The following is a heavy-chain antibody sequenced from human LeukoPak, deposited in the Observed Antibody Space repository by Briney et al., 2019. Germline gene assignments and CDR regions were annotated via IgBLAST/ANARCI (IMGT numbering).Heavy chain of an antibody. CDR3: ARAWIAAAGHSFDY. Sequence: GGSLRLSCVVSGFSFSTYAMTWVRQAPGKGLEWVASIGSGSGRTTYYADSVKGRFTISRDNSKDTLYLQMNNLRAEDTAVYYCARAWIAAAGHSFDYWGQGTLVTVSS. CDR2: IGSGSGRTT. J-gene: IGHJ4*01. V-gene: IGHV3-23*01. CDR1: GFSFSTYA. D-gene: IGHD6-13*01.